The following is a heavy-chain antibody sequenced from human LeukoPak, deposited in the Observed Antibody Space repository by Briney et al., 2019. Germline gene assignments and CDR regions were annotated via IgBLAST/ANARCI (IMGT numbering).Heavy chain of an antibody. CDR2: INHSGST. CDR1: GGSFSGYY. Sequence: SETLSLTCAVYGGSFSGYYWSWIRQPPGKGLEWIGEINHSGSTNYNPSLESRVTISVDTSKNQFSLKLSSVTAADTAVYYCASLWPYQLSAFDIWGQGTMVTVSS. V-gene: IGHV4-34*01. J-gene: IGHJ3*02. D-gene: IGHD2-2*01. CDR3: ASLWPYQLSAFDI.